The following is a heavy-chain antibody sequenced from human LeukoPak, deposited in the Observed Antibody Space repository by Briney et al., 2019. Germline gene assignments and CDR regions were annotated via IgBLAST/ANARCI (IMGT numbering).Heavy chain of an antibody. CDR1: GFSLSNARMG. CDR2: IFSNDEK. J-gene: IGHJ6*03. V-gene: IGHV2-26*01. CDR3: ALVVTATRDYDYYYMDV. Sequence: ESGPTLVNPTETLTLTCTVSGFSLSNARMGVSWIRQPPGKALEWLAHIFSNDEKSYSTSLKSRLTISKDTSKSQVVLTMTNMDPVDTATYHCALVVTATRDYDYYYMDVWGKGTTVTVSS. D-gene: IGHD2-21*02.